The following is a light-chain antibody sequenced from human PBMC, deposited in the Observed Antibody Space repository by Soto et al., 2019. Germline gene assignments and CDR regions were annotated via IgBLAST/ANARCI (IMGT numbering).Light chain of an antibody. CDR1: QSLLHSNGYNY. J-gene: IGKJ4*01. CDR2: LGS. V-gene: IGKV2-28*01. CDR3: MQALQTPLT. Sequence: DIVMTQSPLSLPVTPGEPASISCRSSQSLLHSNGYNYLDWYLQKPGQSPQLLIYLGSNRASGGPERFSGSGSGTDFTLKISRVEAEDVGVFYLMQALQTPLTFGGGTKVGIK.